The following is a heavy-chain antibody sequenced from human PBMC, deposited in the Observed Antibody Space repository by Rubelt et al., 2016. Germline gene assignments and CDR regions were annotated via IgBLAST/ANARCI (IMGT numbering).Heavy chain of an antibody. CDR1: GYTFTSYA. CDR2: INTNTGNP. CDR3: AKVIAAAGRDGNYFDY. Sequence: QVQLVQSGSELKKPGASVKVSCKASGYTFTSYAMNWVRQAPGQGLEWMGWINTNTGNPTYAQGFTGRFVFSLDTSVSTAYLQISSLKAEDTDVYYCAKVIAAAGRDGNYFDYWGQGTLVTVSS. J-gene: IGHJ4*02. V-gene: IGHV7-4-1*02. D-gene: IGHD6-13*01.